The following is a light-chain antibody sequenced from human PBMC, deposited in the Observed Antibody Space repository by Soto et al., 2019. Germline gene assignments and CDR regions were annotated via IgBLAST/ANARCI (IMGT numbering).Light chain of an antibody. V-gene: IGKV1-5*03. CDR2: KAS. CDR3: QQYNTYPLT. Sequence: DIQMTQSPSTLSASVGDRVTITCRASQRISNWLAWYQQKPGKAPNLVIYKASSLESGVPSRFSGSGSGTEFTLTISSLQTDDFATYYCQQYNTYPLTFGGGTKVEIK. J-gene: IGKJ4*01. CDR1: QRISNW.